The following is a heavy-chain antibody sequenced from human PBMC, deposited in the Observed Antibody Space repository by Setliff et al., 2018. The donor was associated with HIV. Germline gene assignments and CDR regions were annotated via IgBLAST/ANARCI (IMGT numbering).Heavy chain of an antibody. V-gene: IGHV3-23*01. CDR2: ISTSGANT. CDR3: ATHTVVTPY. J-gene: IGHJ4*02. CDR1: GFTFSSYA. Sequence: PGGSLRLSCAASGFTFSSYAMSWVRQAPGKGLEWVSTISTSGANTYDADSMKGRFTISRDNAKNSLYLQMNSLRAEDTAVYYCATHTVVTPYWGQGTLVTVSS. D-gene: IGHD2-21*02.